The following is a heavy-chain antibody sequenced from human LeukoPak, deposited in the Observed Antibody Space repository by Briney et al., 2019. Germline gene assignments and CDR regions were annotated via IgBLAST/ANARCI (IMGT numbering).Heavy chain of an antibody. CDR3: AGRYYYDSSGYITSQFDY. D-gene: IGHD3-22*01. CDR1: GGSISSSSYY. CDR2: IYYSGST. Sequence: SETLSLTCTVSGGSISSSSYYWGWIRQPPGKGLEWIGSIYYSGSTYYNPSLKSRVTISVDTSKNQFSLKLSSVTAADTAVYYCAGRYYYDSSGYITSQFDYWGQGTLVTVSS. V-gene: IGHV4-39*01. J-gene: IGHJ4*02.